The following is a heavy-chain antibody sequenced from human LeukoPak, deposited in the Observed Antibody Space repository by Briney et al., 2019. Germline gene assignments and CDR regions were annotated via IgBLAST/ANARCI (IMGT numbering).Heavy chain of an antibody. J-gene: IGHJ4*02. CDR1: GGSISTYY. Sequence: PSETLSLTCIVSGGSISTYYWSWIRQPPGKGLEWIGYIYYSGSTDYNPSLKSRVTISVDTSKNQFSLNLNSVTAADTAVYYCARRGYFDYWGQGTLVTVSS. CDR3: ARRGYFDY. V-gene: IGHV4-59*08. CDR2: IYYSGST.